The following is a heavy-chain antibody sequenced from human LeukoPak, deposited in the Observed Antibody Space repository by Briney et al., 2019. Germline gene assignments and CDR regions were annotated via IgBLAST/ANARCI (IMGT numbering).Heavy chain of an antibody. D-gene: IGHD6-13*01. V-gene: IGHV1-18*01. J-gene: IGHJ5*02. CDR1: GYTFTSYG. Sequence: GASVKVSCKASGYTFTSYGISWVRQASGQGLEWMGWISAYNGSTNYAQKLQGRVTMTTDTSTSTAYMELRSLRSDDTAVYYCARPRSSSWSKVWFDPWGQGTLVTVSS. CDR2: ISAYNGST. CDR3: ARPRSSSWSKVWFDP.